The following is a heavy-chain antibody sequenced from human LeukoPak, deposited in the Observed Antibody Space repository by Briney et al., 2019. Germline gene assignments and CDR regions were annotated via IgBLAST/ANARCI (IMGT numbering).Heavy chain of an antibody. D-gene: IGHD5/OR15-5a*01. Sequence: GGSLRLSCAASGFTFSSYAMHWVRQAPGKGLEWVAVISYDGSNKYYADSVKGRFTISRDNSKNTLYLQMNSLRAEDTAVYYCARSQRSTPLYYYYYYGMDVWGQGTTVTVSS. J-gene: IGHJ6*02. V-gene: IGHV3-30*04. CDR1: GFTFSSYA. CDR3: ARSQRSTPLYYYYYYGMDV. CDR2: ISYDGSNK.